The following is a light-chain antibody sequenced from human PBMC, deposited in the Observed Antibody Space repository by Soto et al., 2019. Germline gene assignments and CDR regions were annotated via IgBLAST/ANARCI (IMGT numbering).Light chain of an antibody. CDR3: QQFDRSPWT. Sequence: EVLLTQSPGTLSVSPGERATLSCRASESVSSNYFAWYQQKLGQAPRLLLYRSSTRATGVPERFSGSVSGTDCTLIISRLEPEDFAVYYCQQFDRSPWTFGQGTTVEI. CDR2: RSS. J-gene: IGKJ1*01. V-gene: IGKV3-20*01. CDR1: ESVSSNY.